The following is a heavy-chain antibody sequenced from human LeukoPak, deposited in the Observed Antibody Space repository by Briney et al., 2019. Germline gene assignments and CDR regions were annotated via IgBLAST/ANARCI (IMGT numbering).Heavy chain of an antibody. J-gene: IGHJ6*02. Sequence: GGSLRLSCAASGFTFSSYAMSWVRQAPGKGLEWVSAISGSSGSTYYADSVKGRFTISRDNSKNTLYLQMNSLRAEDTAVYYCAKDPRYCSGGSCYYGMDVWGQGTTVTVSS. CDR1: GFTFSSYA. CDR2: ISGSSGST. V-gene: IGHV3-23*01. CDR3: AKDPRYCSGGSCYYGMDV. D-gene: IGHD2-15*01.